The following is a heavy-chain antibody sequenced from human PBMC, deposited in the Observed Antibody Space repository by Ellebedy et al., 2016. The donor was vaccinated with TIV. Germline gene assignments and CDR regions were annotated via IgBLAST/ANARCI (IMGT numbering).Heavy chain of an antibody. Sequence: PGGSLRLSCAASGFIFSSYGIHWVRQAPGKGLQWVAVISYDGSNKYYADSVKGRFTISRDNSKNTLYLQMNSLRAEDTAVYYCARDIVVVPAAMPVGLGYWGQGTLATVSS. J-gene: IGHJ4*02. CDR3: ARDIVVVPAAMPVGLGY. CDR2: ISYDGSNK. V-gene: IGHV3-30*03. D-gene: IGHD2-2*01. CDR1: GFIFSSYG.